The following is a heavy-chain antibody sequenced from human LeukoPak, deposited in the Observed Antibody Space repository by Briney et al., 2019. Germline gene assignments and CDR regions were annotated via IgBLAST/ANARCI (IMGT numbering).Heavy chain of an antibody. V-gene: IGHV1-24*01. D-gene: IGHD6-19*01. CDR3: ATDPDSSGWYFY. J-gene: IGHJ4*02. CDR2: FDPEDGET. CDR1: GYTLTELS. Sequence: GASVKVSCKVSGYTLTELSMHWVRQAPGKGLGWMGGFDPEDGETIYAQKFQGRVTMTEDTSTDTAYMELSSLRSEDTAVYYCATDPDSSGWYFYWGQGTLVTVSS.